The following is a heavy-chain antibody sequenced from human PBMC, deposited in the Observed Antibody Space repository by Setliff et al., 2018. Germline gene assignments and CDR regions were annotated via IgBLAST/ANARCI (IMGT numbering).Heavy chain of an antibody. CDR1: GFTFGDYS. CDR2: IRSEAYGGTT. V-gene: IGHV3-49*04. CDR3: TRVRGYLFDP. D-gene: IGHD6-25*01. J-gene: IGHJ5*02. Sequence: LSLSCTGSGFTFGDYSMSWVRQAPGKGLEWVGFIRSEAYGGTTEYAASVRGRFTISRDDSKSIAYLQMNSLKTEDTAVYYCTRVRGYLFDPWGQGTLVTVSS.